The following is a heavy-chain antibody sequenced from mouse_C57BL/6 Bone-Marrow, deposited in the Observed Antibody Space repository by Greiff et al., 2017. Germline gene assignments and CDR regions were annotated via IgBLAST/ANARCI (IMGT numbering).Heavy chain of an antibody. CDR2: ISYDGSN. V-gene: IGHV3-6*01. Sequence: EVQLQESGPGLVKPSQSLSLTCSVTGYSITSGYYWNWIRQLPGNKLEWMGYISYDGSNNYNPSLKNRISITRDTSKKQFFLKLNSLTTEDTATYYCARAEGLRHVSRDDAMDYWGQGTSVTVSS. CDR1: GYSITSGYY. J-gene: IGHJ4*01. D-gene: IGHD1-1*01. CDR3: ARAEGLRHVSRDDAMDY.